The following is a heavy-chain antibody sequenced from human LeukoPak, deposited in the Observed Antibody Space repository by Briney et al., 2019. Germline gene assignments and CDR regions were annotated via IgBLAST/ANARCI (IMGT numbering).Heavy chain of an antibody. CDR1: GGSISNDGYY. V-gene: IGHV4-31*03. Sequence: SETLSLTCTVSGGSISNDGYYWSWIRQHPGKSLEWIGYIFYSGSTYYNPSLKSRITISVDTSKSQFSLKLSSVTAADTAIYFCAKAGVLPTGDWFSPWGPGILVTVSS. CDR3: AKAGVLPTGDWFSP. D-gene: IGHD4-17*01. J-gene: IGHJ5*02. CDR2: IFYSGST.